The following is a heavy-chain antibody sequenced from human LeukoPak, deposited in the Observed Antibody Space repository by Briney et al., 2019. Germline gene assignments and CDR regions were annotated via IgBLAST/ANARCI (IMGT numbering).Heavy chain of an antibody. Sequence: ASVKVSCKASGYTFTSYHIHWVRQAPGQGLEWMGIINCGGDSTTYAQKFQGRVTMTRDTSTNTVYMELTSLRSEDTGVYYCARDSTAVTRKYYYYYYYMEVWGKGTTVTVSS. J-gene: IGHJ6*03. CDR2: INCGGDST. V-gene: IGHV1-46*01. D-gene: IGHD4-11*01. CDR1: GYTFTSYH. CDR3: ARDSTAVTRKYYYYYYYMEV.